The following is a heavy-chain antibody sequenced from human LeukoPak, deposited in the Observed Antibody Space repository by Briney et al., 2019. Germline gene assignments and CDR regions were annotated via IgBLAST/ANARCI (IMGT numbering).Heavy chain of an antibody. CDR1: GFTFSSYG. J-gene: IGHJ6*03. V-gene: IGHV3-30*03. CDR3: ARQRWSFYQYMDV. Sequence: PGGALRLSCAASGFTFSSYGMHWVRQAPGKGLEWVAVISYDGSNKYYADSVKGRFTIYRDNSKNTLYLQMNSLRAEDTAVYYCARQRWSFYQYMDVWGKGTTVTISS. D-gene: IGHD2-15*01. CDR2: ISYDGSNK.